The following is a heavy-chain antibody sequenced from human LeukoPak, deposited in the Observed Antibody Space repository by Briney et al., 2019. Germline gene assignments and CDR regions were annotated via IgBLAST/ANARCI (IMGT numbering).Heavy chain of an antibody. CDR1: GYIFTGYY. V-gene: IGHV1-2*06. J-gene: IGHJ4*02. Sequence: GASVKVSCKASGYIFTGYYMHWVRQAPGQGLEWMGRINPNSGDTNYAQKFQGRVTMTRDTSISTAYMELSRLRSDDTAVFYCARGSSTGWNFGYWGQGTLVTVSS. CDR3: ARGSSTGWNFGY. D-gene: IGHD6-19*01. CDR2: INPNSGDT.